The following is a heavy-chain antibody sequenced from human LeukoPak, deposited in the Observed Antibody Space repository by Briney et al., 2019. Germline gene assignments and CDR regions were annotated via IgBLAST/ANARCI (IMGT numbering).Heavy chain of an antibody. D-gene: IGHD3-22*01. J-gene: IGHJ4*02. CDR2: IIPIFGTA. Sequence: ASVKVSCKASGYTFTSYAISWVRQAPGQGLEWMGGIIPIFGTANYAQKFQGRVTITTDESTSTAYMELSSLRSEDTAVYYCARGAGSYDSSGYYYVAIDYWGQGTLVTVSS. V-gene: IGHV1-69*05. CDR3: ARGAGSYDSSGYYYVAIDY. CDR1: GYTFTSYA.